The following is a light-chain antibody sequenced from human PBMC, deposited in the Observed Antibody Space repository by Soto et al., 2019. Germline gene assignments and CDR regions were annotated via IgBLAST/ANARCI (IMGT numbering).Light chain of an antibody. Sequence: DVQMTQSPSSLSAFVGDRVTITCRASQCIAPYLAWFQQKPGKVPKLLIYATSTLQSGVPSRFSGSGSGTDFTLTINNLQPEDVGTYCCQKYNSAPLTFGGGTKVDIK. CDR3: QKYNSAPLT. J-gene: IGKJ4*01. CDR1: QCIAPY. V-gene: IGKV1-27*01. CDR2: ATS.